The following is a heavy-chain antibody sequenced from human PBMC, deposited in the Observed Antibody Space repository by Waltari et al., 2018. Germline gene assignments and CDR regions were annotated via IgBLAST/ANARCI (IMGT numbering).Heavy chain of an antibody. CDR3: ARVGATNLPYFYGMDV. J-gene: IGHJ6*02. CDR1: GITFGAYW. Sequence: EMQLVESGGDLVQPGGSLRLSCAASGITFGAYWMSWVGQAPGKGLEWVSKIKEDGSWKNYVDSVKGRFTISRDNAKKLLYLQMNSLRVEDTAVYFCARVGATNLPYFYGMDVWGQGTTVTVSS. V-gene: IGHV3-7*01. CDR2: IKEDGSWK. D-gene: IGHD1-26*01.